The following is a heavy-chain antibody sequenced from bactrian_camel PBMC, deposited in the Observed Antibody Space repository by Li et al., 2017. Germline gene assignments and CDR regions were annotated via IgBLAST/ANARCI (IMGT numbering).Heavy chain of an antibody. CDR3: VADSGSSTWIRPTDYGI. V-gene: IGHV3S53*01. CDR1: GFETRGYITHC. J-gene: IGHJ4*01. D-gene: IGHD4*01. CDR2: IDTDGST. Sequence: HVQLVESGGGSVRPGGSLTLSCATSGFETRGYITHCMGWFRQASGRERMGIATIDTDGSTTYADSVKGRFTISRDNDKNTLYLQMNDLKPEDTGTYYCVADSGSSTWIRPTDYGIRGQGTQVTV.